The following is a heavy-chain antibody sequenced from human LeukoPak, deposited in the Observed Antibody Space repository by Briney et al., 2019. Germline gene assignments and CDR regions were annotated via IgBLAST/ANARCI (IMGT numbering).Heavy chain of an antibody. J-gene: IGHJ5*02. CDR1: GGSSSSYY. Sequence: PSETLSLTCTVSGGSSSSYYWSWIRQPPGKGLEWIGYIYYSGSTNYNPSLKSRVTISVDTSKNQFSLKLSSVTAADTAVYYCAREEVVRGSNLFDPWGQGTLVTVSS. V-gene: IGHV4-59*01. CDR3: AREEVVRGSNLFDP. D-gene: IGHD3-10*01. CDR2: IYYSGST.